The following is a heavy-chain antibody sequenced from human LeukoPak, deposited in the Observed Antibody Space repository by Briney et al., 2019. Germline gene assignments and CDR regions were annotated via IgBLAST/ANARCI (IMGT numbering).Heavy chain of an antibody. CDR1: GFTFSSYA. CDR2: ISGSGGST. J-gene: IGHJ4*02. D-gene: IGHD3-22*01. CDR3: ARDSRYYYDSSPYDY. Sequence: PGGSLRLSCAASGFTFSSYAMSWVRQTPGKGLEWVSAISGSGGSTYYADSVKGRFTISRDNSKNTLYLQMNSLRAEDTAVYYCARDSRYYYDSSPYDYWGQGTLVTVSS. V-gene: IGHV3-23*01.